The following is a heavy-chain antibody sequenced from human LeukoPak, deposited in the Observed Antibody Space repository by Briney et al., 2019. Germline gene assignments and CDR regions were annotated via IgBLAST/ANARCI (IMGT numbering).Heavy chain of an antibody. CDR2: INPNSGGT. V-gene: IGHV1-2*02. CDR3: ARGRNIRITMVRGVISWFDP. Sequence: GASVRVSCKASGYTFTGYYMHWVRQAPGQGLEWMGWINPNSGGTNYAQKFQGRVTMTRDTSISTAYMELSRLRSDDTAVYYCARGRNIRITMVRGVISWFDPWGQGTLVTVSS. CDR1: GYTFTGYY. J-gene: IGHJ5*02. D-gene: IGHD3-10*01.